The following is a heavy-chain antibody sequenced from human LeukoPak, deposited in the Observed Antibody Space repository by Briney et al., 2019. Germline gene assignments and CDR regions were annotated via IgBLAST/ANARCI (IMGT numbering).Heavy chain of an antibody. D-gene: IGHD3-22*01. CDR3: TRDASIGDSSGYWFN. CDR1: GFTFSGSA. J-gene: IGHJ4*02. Sequence: GGSLRLSCAASGFTFSGSAMHWVRQASGKGLEWVGRIRSKANSYATAYAASVKGRFTISRDDSKNTAYLQMNSLKTEDTAVYYCTRDASIGDSSGYWFNWGQGTLVTVSS. CDR2: IRSKANSYAT. V-gene: IGHV3-73*01.